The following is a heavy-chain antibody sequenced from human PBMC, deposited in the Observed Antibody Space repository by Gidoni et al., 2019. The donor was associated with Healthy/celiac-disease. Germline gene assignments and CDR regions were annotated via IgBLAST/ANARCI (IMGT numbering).Heavy chain of an antibody. CDR3: VKNLAVVVVPAAIDY. J-gene: IGHJ4*02. D-gene: IGHD2-2*01. Sequence: GVRQAPGKGLEYVSAISSNGGSTYYADSVKGRFTISRDNSKNTLYLQMSSLRAEDTAVYYCVKNLAVVVVPAAIDYWGQGTLGTVSS. CDR2: ISSNGGST. V-gene: IGHV3-64D*06.